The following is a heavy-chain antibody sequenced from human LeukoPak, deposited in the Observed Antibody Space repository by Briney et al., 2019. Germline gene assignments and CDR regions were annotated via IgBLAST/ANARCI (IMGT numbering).Heavy chain of an antibody. CDR2: IWAAGNDD. D-gene: IGHD3-22*01. CDR1: GFSFSLYG. J-gene: IGHJ3*01. Sequence: PGGSLRLSCGASGFSFSLYGMHWVRQAPGKGLEWVAFIWAAGNDDFYADSVKGRFTISRDNSKNMVYLQVNSLRAEDTALYYCVGDPLNSGYAFQVWGHGTVVTVSS. CDR3: VGDPLNSGYAFQV. V-gene: IGHV3-33*01.